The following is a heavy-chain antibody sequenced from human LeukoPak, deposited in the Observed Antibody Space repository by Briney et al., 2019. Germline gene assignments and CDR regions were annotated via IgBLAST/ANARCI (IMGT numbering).Heavy chain of an antibody. CDR2: IYYSGST. V-gene: IGHV4-31*03. CDR3: ARLGAGPTYYDFWSGYSSFYFDY. Sequence: SETLSLTCTVSGGSISSGGYYRSWIRQHPGKGLEWIGYIYYSGSTYYNPSLKSRVTISVDTSKNQFSLKLSSVTAADTAVYYCARLGAGPTYYDFWSGYSSFYFDYWGQGTLVTVSS. J-gene: IGHJ4*02. CDR1: GGSISSGGYY. D-gene: IGHD3-3*01.